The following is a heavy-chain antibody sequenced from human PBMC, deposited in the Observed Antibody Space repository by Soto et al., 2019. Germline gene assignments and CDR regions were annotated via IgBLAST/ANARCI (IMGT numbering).Heavy chain of an antibody. J-gene: IGHJ6*02. V-gene: IGHV3-13*05. CDR3: VRTDRDFYGLDV. CDR2: ISAAGDP. Sequence: EVQLVESGGGLVQPGGSLRLSCEASGFTFRNYDMHWGRQGTGKGLEWVSGISAAGDPDYADSVEGRFTISRENAQNSFFLQLNSLRVRDTAVYYCVRTDRDFYGLDVWDQGTTVIVSS. CDR1: GFTFRNYD.